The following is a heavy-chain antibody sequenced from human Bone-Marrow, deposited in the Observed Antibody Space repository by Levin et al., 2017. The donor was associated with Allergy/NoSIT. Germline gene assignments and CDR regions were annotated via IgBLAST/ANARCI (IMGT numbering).Heavy chain of an antibody. CDR1: GFTFSNAW. D-gene: IGHD1-14*01. V-gene: IGHV3-15*07. CDR2: IKSKTDGGTT. J-gene: IGHJ6*02. CDR3: TTETRKTLYYYYYGMDV. Sequence: GESLKISCAASGFTFSNAWMNWVRQAPGKGLEWVGRIKSKTDGGTTDYAAPVKGRFTVSRDDSKNTLYLQMNSLKTEDTAVYYCTTETRKTLYYYYYGMDVWGQGTTVTVSS.